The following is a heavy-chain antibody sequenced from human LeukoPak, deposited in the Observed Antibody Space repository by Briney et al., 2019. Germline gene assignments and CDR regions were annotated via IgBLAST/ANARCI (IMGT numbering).Heavy chain of an antibody. CDR2: IYYSGST. Sequence: PSETLSLTCTVSGGSISSSSYYWGWIRQPPRKGLEWIGSIYYSGSTYYNPSLKSRVTISVDTSKNQFSLKLSSVTAADTAMYYCARYGVWGTYRAFDYWGQGTLVTVSS. D-gene: IGHD3-16*02. V-gene: IGHV4-39*01. CDR1: GGSISSSSYY. J-gene: IGHJ4*02. CDR3: ARYGVWGTYRAFDY.